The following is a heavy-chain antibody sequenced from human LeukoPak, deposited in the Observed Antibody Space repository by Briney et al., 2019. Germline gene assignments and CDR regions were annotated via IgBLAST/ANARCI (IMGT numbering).Heavy chain of an antibody. CDR3: AHRRHGSGSYYNEKIYFDY. D-gene: IGHD3-10*01. CDR1: GFSLSTSGVG. Sequence: ESGPTLVKPTQTLTLTRTFSGFSLSTSGVGVGWIRQPPGKALEWLALIYWDDDKRYSPSLKSRLTITKDTSKNQVVLTMTNMDPVDTATYYCAHRRHGSGSYYNEKIYFDYWGQGTLVTVSS. J-gene: IGHJ4*02. CDR2: IYWDDDK. V-gene: IGHV2-5*02.